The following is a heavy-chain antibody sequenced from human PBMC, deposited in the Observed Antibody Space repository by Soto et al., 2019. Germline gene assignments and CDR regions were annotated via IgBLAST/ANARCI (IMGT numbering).Heavy chain of an antibody. Sequence: GGSLRLSCAASGFTVSSNYMSWVRQAPGKGLEWVSVIYSGGSTYYADSVEGRFTISRDNSKNTLYLQMNSLRAEDTAVYYCARGGRYDFWSGYYNWYFDLWGRGTLVTVSS. D-gene: IGHD3-3*01. CDR1: GFTVSSNY. J-gene: IGHJ2*01. CDR3: ARGGRYDFWSGYYNWYFDL. CDR2: IYSGGST. V-gene: IGHV3-66*01.